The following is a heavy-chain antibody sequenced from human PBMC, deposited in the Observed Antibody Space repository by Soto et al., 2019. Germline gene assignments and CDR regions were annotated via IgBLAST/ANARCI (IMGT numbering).Heavy chain of an antibody. CDR1: GFTFSSYA. CDR3: ARPENSSSWDYFDY. V-gene: IGHV3-30-3*01. CDR2: ISYDGSNK. D-gene: IGHD6-13*01. Sequence: GGSLRLSCAASGFTFSSYAMHWVRQAPGKGLAWVAVISYDGSNKYYADSVKGRFTISRDNSKNTLYLQMNSLRAEDTAVYYCARPENSSSWDYFDYRGQGTLVTVSS. J-gene: IGHJ4*02.